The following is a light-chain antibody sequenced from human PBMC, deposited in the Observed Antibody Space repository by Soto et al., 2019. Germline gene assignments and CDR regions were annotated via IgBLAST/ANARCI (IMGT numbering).Light chain of an antibody. V-gene: IGKV3-15*01. CDR1: QTIASN. Sequence: EIVMTQSPASLSVSPGDGATLSCRASQTIASNLAWDQQKPGQGPRLLIHGASTRAAGVPARFSGSGSGTDFDLTISSLQSEDFAVYYCQQYHNWPPQYTFGQGTKLQIK. J-gene: IGKJ2*01. CDR2: GAS. CDR3: QQYHNWPPQYT.